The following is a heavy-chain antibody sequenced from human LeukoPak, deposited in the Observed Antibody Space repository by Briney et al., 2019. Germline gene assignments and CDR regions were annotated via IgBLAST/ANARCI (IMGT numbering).Heavy chain of an antibody. Sequence: SQTLSLTCTVSGGSISSYYWSWIRQPPGKGLEWIGYIYYSGSTNYNPSLKSRVTISVDTSKNQFSLKLSSVTAADTAVYYCAKEGRYYFDYRGQGTLVTVSS. CDR2: IYYSGST. V-gene: IGHV4-59*12. CDR3: AKEGRYYFDY. CDR1: GGSISSYY. J-gene: IGHJ4*02.